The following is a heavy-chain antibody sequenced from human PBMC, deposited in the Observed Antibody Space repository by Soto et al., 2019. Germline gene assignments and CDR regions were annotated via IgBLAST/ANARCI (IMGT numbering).Heavy chain of an antibody. CDR1: GGSISSYY. CDR2: IYYSGST. V-gene: IGHV4-59*08. CDR3: ARRASTGYYYYYMDV. Sequence: QVQLQESGPGLVKPSETLSLTCTVSGGSISSYYWSWIRQPPGKGLEWIGYIYYSGSTNYNPSLKSRVTLSVDTSKNQFCLKLSSVTAADTAVYYCARRASTGYYYYYMDVWGKGTTVTVSS. J-gene: IGHJ6*03.